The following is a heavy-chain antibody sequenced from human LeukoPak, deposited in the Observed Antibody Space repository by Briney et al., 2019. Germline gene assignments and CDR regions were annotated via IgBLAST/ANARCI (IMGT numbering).Heavy chain of an antibody. CDR2: ISSSSSTI. Sequence: PGGSLRLSCAASGFTFSSYSMNWVRQAPGKGLEWVSYISSSSSTIYYADSVKGRFTISRDNSKNTLYLQMNSLRAEDTAVYYCAKQGGLLWFGELSYYFDYWGQGTLVTVSS. V-gene: IGHV3-48*01. CDR3: AKQGGLLWFGELSYYFDY. D-gene: IGHD3-10*01. J-gene: IGHJ4*02. CDR1: GFTFSSYS.